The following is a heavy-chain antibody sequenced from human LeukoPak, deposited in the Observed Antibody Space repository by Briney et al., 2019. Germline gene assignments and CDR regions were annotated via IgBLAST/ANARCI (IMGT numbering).Heavy chain of an antibody. CDR2: IIPVFGTP. Sequence: SVKVSCKTSGGTFSDYAISRVRQAPGQGLEWVGGIIPVFGTPKYAQKFQGRVTIAADESTSTAYMELSSLRSEDTAVYYCARSGWQLFTYFDQWGQGTLVTVSS. CDR1: GGTFSDYA. D-gene: IGHD4-23*01. J-gene: IGHJ4*02. CDR3: ARSGWQLFTYFDQ. V-gene: IGHV1-69*01.